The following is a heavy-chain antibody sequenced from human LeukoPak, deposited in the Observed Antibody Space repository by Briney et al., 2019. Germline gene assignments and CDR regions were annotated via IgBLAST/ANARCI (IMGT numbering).Heavy chain of an antibody. CDR3: ARHRDITIFGVDYFDY. V-gene: IGHV4-39*01. Sequence: ETLSLTCTVSGGSISSSSYYWGWIRQPXGKGLEWIGSIYYSGSTYYNPSLKSRVTISVDTSKNQFSLKLSSVTAADTAVYYCARHRDITIFGVDYFDYWGQGTLVTVSS. CDR1: GGSISSSSYY. D-gene: IGHD3-3*01. J-gene: IGHJ4*02. CDR2: IYYSGST.